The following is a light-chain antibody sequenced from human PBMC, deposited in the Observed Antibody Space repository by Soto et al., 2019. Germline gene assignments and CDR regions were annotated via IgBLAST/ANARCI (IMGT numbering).Light chain of an antibody. J-gene: IGKJ1*01. CDR3: QQYNSLWT. CDR1: QSISSW. CDR2: KAS. V-gene: IGKV1-5*03. Sequence: DIQMTQSPSTLSASVGDRVTITFRASQSISSWLAWYQQKPGKAPKLLIYKASSLESGVPSRFSGSGSGTEFTLTISSLQPDDFATYYCQQYNSLWTFDQGTKVEIK.